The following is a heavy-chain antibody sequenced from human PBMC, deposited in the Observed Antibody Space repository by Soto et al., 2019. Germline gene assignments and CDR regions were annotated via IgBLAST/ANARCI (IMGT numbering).Heavy chain of an antibody. CDR3: ARDGGRAAATNIDY. V-gene: IGHV3-66*01. Sequence: EVQLVESGGGLVQPGGSLRLSCAASGFTVSSNYMSWVRQAPGKGLEWVSVIYSGGNTYYADSVKDRFTISRDNSKNTLYLQMNSLRVEDTAVYYCARDGGRAAATNIDYWGQGTLVTVSS. CDR1: GFTVSSNY. CDR2: IYSGGNT. D-gene: IGHD6-13*01. J-gene: IGHJ4*02.